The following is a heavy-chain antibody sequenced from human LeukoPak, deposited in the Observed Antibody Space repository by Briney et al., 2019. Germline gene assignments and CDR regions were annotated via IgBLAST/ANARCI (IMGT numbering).Heavy chain of an antibody. CDR3: AELGITMIGGV. CDR1: KFTFSSYG. D-gene: IGHD3-10*02. J-gene: IGHJ6*04. Sequence: GGSLRLSCAASKFTFSSYGMHWVRQAPGKGLEWVSYISSSGSTIYYADSVKGRFTISRDNAKNSLYLQMNSLRAEDTAVYYCAELGITMIGGVWGKGTTVTISS. CDR2: ISSSGSTI. V-gene: IGHV3-48*04.